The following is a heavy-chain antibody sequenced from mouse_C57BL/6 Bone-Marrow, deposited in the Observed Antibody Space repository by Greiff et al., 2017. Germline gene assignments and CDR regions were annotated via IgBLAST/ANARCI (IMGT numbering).Heavy chain of an antibody. V-gene: IGHV1-81*01. CDR2: IYPRSGNT. Sequence: QVQLQQSGAELARPGASVKLSCKASGYTFTSYGISWVKQRPGQGLEWIGEIYPRSGNTYYNEKFKGKATLTADKSSSTAYMQLRSLTSEDAAVYFCAAAVVADLDVWGRGTTATVSS. D-gene: IGHD1-1*01. CDR1: GYTFTSYG. J-gene: IGHJ1*03. CDR3: AAAVVADLDV.